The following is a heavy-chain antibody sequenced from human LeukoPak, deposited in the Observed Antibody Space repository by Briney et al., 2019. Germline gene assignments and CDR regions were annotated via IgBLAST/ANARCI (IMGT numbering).Heavy chain of an antibody. CDR1: GGSISSYY. D-gene: IGHD3-3*01. CDR3: ARAGGGTSRDFWSGYYYY. V-gene: IGHV4-59*12. J-gene: IGHJ4*02. Sequence: SETLSLTCTVSGGSISSYYWSWIRQPPGKGLEWIGYIYYSGSTNYNPSLKSRVTISVDTSKNQFSLKLSSVTAADTAVYYCARAGGGTSRDFWSGYYYYWGQGTLVTVSS. CDR2: IYYSGST.